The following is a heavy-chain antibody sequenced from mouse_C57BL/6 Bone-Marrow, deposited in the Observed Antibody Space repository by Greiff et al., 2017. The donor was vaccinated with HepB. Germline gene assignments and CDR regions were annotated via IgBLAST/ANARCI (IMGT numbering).Heavy chain of an antibody. V-gene: IGHV5-17*01. D-gene: IGHD2-4*01. J-gene: IGHJ3*01. CDR1: GFTFGDYG. CDR3: ATTMIRRAWFAY. CDR2: ISSGSSTI. Sequence: EVKVVESGGGLVKPGGSLKLSCAASGFTFGDYGMHWVRQAPEKGLEWVAYISSGSSTIYYADTVKGRFTISRDNAKNTLFLQMTSLRSEDTAMYYCATTMIRRAWFAYWGQGTLVTVSA.